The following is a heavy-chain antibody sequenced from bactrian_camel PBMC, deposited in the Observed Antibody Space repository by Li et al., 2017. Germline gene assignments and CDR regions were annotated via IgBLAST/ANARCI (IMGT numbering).Heavy chain of an antibody. V-gene: IGHV3S1*01. CDR1: GDTDRMPW. Sequence: HVQLVESGGGTVQAGGSLRLSCVASGDTDRMPWLGWFRQAPGKGLEWVSFITSSGGTTKYADSVKGRFTISRDNAKNTISLELNSLKTEDTAMYYCTRDRGLAVPAGSFDYWAKGTQVTVS. CDR3: TRDRGLAVPAGSFDY. CDR2: ITSSGGTT. J-gene: IGHJ4*01. D-gene: IGHD2*01.